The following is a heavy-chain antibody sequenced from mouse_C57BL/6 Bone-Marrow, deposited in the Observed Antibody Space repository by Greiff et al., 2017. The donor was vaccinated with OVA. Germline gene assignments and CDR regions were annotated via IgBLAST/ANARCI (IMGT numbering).Heavy chain of an antibody. CDR2: INPYNGGT. CDR1: GYTFTDYY. V-gene: IGHV1-19*01. Sequence: VQLKESGPVLVKPGASVKMSCKASGYTFTDYYMNWVKQSHGKSLEWIGVINPYNGGTSYNQKFKGKATLTVDKSSSTAYMELNSLTSEDSAVYYCARGDWDWYFGVWGTGTTVTVSS. CDR3: ARGDWDWYFGV. D-gene: IGHD2-13*01. J-gene: IGHJ1*03.